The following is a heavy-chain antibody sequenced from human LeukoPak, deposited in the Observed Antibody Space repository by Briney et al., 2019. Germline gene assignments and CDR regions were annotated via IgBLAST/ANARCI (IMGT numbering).Heavy chain of an antibody. CDR3: ARVVSDIVVVPAAIPVIDY. D-gene: IGHD2-2*01. CDR1: GGSISSGSYY. J-gene: IGHJ4*02. CDR2: IHTSGSP. V-gene: IGHV4-61*02. Sequence: SETLSLTCTVSGGSISSGSYYWSWIRQPAGKGLEWIGRIHTSGSPNYNPSLKSRLTISIDTSKNQFSLKVYSVTAADTAVYYCARVVSDIVVVPAAIPVIDYWGQGTLVTVSS.